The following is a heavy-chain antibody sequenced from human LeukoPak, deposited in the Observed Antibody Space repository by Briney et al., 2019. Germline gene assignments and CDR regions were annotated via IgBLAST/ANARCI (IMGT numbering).Heavy chain of an antibody. V-gene: IGHV3-48*01. D-gene: IGHD4-23*01. CDR1: GFTFSSYS. CDR2: ISSSSSTI. J-gene: IGHJ4*02. Sequence: PGGSLRLSCAASGFTFSSYSMNWVRQAPGKGLGWVSYISSSSSTIYYADSVKGRFTISRDNSKNTLYLQINSLRTEDTAVYFCAKEGRWLDSWGQGTLVTVSS. CDR3: AKEGRWLDS.